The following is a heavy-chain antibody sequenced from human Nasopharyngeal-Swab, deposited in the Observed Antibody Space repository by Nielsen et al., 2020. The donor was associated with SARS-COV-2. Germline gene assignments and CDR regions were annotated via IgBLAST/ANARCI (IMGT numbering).Heavy chain of an antibody. CDR1: GYTFSGHY. CDR3: ARVEAGYSSGGPYYYYGMDV. V-gene: IGHV1-3*01. Sequence: ASVKVSCKASGYTFSGHYIHWVRQAPGQGLEWMGWINAGNGNTKYSQKFQGRVTITRDTSASTAYMELSSLRSEDTAVYYCARVEAGYSSGGPYYYYGMDVWGQGTTVTVSS. D-gene: IGHD6-19*01. CDR2: INAGNGNT. J-gene: IGHJ6*02.